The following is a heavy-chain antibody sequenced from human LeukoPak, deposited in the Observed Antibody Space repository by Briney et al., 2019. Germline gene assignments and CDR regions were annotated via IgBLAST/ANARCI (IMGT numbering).Heavy chain of an antibody. CDR1: GFTFSDYY. D-gene: IGHD4-23*01. CDR2: ISSSSSYT. CDR3: ARVGPSRYGGNEDY. J-gene: IGHJ4*02. V-gene: IGHV3-11*05. Sequence: AGGSLRLSCAASGFTFSDYYMSWIRQAPGKGLEWVSYISSSSSYTNYADSVKGRFTISRDNAKNSLYLQMNSLRAEDTAVYYCARVGPSRYGGNEDYWGQGTLVTVSS.